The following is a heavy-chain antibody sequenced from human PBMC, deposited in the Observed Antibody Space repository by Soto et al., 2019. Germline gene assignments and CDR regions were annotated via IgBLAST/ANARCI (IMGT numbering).Heavy chain of an antibody. Sequence: QVQLQESGPGLVKPSETLSLTCTVSGGSISSYYWSWIRQPPGKGLEWIGYIYTSGSTNYNPSLKSRVTMSVDTSKNQFSLKLSSVTAADTAVYYCARAKRITMVRGEPRGFDYWGQGTLVTVSS. CDR3: ARAKRITMVRGEPRGFDY. J-gene: IGHJ4*02. CDR2: IYTSGST. V-gene: IGHV4-4*08. CDR1: GGSISSYY. D-gene: IGHD3-10*01.